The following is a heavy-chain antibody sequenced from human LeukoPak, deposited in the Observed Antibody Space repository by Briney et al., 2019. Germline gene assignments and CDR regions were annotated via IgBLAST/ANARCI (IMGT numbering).Heavy chain of an antibody. D-gene: IGHD1-7*01. Sequence: PSETLSLXCTVSGGSISSYYWSWIRQPPGKGLEWIGYIYYSGSTNYNPSLKSRVTISVDTSKNQFSLKLSSVTAADTAVYYCARVLGTTNSPYDAFDIWGQGTMVTVSS. J-gene: IGHJ3*02. CDR3: ARVLGTTNSPYDAFDI. CDR1: GGSISSYY. CDR2: IYYSGST. V-gene: IGHV4-59*01.